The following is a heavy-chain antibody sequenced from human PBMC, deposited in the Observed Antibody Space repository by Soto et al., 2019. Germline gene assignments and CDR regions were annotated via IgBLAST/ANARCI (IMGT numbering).Heavy chain of an antibody. CDR1: GYTFTRYG. CDR3: AKNGQPPYYYYGLDV. V-gene: IGHV1-18*01. Sequence: QGHLVQSEAEVKKSGASVKVSCKASGYTFTRYGISWVRLAPGQGLEWMGWISGYNGDTNYAQKFQGRVSMTIDTSTTTAYMELRSLTSDDTAVYYCAKNGQPPYYYYGLDVWGQGTKVTVSS. J-gene: IGHJ6*02. CDR2: ISGYNGDT. D-gene: IGHD2-8*01.